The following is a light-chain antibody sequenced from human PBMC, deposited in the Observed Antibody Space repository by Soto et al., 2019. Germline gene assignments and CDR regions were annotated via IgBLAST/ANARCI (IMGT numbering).Light chain of an antibody. CDR1: QSVSSN. CDR2: GAS. J-gene: IGKJ1*01. Sequence: EIVMTQSPATLSVSPGERATLSCSASQSVSSNLAWYQQKPGQAPRLLIYGASTRATGIPARFSGGGSGTEFTLTISSLQSEDFAVYYCQQYNNWPPMAFGEGTKVEIK. V-gene: IGKV3-15*01. CDR3: QQYNNWPPMA.